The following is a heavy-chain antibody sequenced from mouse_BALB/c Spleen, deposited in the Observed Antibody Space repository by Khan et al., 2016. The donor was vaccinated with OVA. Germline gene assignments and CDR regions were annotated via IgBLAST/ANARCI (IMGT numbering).Heavy chain of an antibody. Sequence: QVQLKQSGAELARPGASVKMSCKASGYTFTSYWMNWVRQRPGQGLDWIGKINPSDSETHYNQLFKDKATLTVDKSSGTAYMQLRSLTSEDSAVYYCARREKYGYDHSWFAYWGQGTLVTVSA. CDR3: ARREKYGYDHSWFAY. CDR2: INPSDSET. V-gene: IGHV1-61*01. D-gene: IGHD2-2*01. J-gene: IGHJ3*01. CDR1: GYTFTSYW.